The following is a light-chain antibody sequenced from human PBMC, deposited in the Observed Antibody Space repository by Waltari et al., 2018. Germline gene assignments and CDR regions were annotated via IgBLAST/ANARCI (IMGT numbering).Light chain of an antibody. J-gene: IGKJ2*03. CDR3: QQFYNTPYS. V-gene: IGKV3-15*01. CDR2: GAS. CDR1: QSVSSN. Sequence: EIVMTQSPATLSVSPGERATLSCRASQSVSSNLAWYQQKPGQAPRLLIYGASTRATGIPARFSGSGSGTEFTLTISSLQSEDFAVYYCQQFYNTPYSFGQGTKLEV.